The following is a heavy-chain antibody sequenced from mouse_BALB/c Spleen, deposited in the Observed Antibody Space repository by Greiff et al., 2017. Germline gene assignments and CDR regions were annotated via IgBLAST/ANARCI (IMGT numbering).Heavy chain of an antibody. V-gene: IGHV3-2*02. D-gene: IGHD2-4*01. Sequence: EVQGVESGPGLVKPSQSLSLTCTVTGYSITSDYAWNWIRQFPGNKLEWMGYISYSGSTSYNPSLKSRISITRDTSKNQFFLQLNSVTTEDTATYYCASMITTRYYAMDYWGQGTSVTVSS. J-gene: IGHJ4*01. CDR1: GYSITSDYA. CDR2: ISYSGST. CDR3: ASMITTRYYAMDY.